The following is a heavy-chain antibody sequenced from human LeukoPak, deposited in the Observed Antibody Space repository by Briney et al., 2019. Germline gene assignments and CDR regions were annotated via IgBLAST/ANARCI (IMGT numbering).Heavy chain of an antibody. V-gene: IGHV1-2*02. CDR2: INPNSGGT. CDR3: AREPRDDYGGDCFDP. J-gene: IGHJ5*02. CDR1: GYTFTGYY. Sequence: ASVKVSCKASGYTFTGYYMHWVRQAPGQGLEWMGWINPNSGGTNYAQKFQGRVTMTRDTSISTAYIELSRLRSDDTAVYYCAREPRDDYGGDCFDPWGQGALVTVSS. D-gene: IGHD4-17*01.